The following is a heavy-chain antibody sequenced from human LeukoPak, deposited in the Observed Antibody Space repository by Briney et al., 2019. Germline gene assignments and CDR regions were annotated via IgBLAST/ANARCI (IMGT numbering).Heavy chain of an antibody. J-gene: IGHJ4*02. Sequence: GGSLRLSCAASGFTFSSYWMSWVRQAPGKGLEWVSYIKSGGRSIYYADSVKGRFTISRDDAKSSLYLQMNGLRPEDSAIYYCARGGRCSGDNCYATLYDYWGQGTVVTVSS. CDR2: IKSGGRSI. D-gene: IGHD2-15*01. CDR1: GFTFSSYW. V-gene: IGHV3-48*04. CDR3: ARGGRCSGDNCYATLYDY.